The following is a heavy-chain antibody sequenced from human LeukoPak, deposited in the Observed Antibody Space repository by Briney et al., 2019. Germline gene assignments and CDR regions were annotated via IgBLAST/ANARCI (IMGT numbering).Heavy chain of an antibody. V-gene: IGHV4-38-2*01. D-gene: IGHD6-13*01. Sequence: SETLSLTCAVSGYSISSGYYWGWFRQPPGKGLEWIGCMYHSGSTYYNPSLKSRVTISVDTSKNQFSLKLSSVTAADTAVYYCARQGGSSSPYYYYCMDVWGKGTTVTVSS. CDR2: MYHSGST. CDR3: ARQGGSSSPYYYYCMDV. CDR1: GYSISSGYY. J-gene: IGHJ6*03.